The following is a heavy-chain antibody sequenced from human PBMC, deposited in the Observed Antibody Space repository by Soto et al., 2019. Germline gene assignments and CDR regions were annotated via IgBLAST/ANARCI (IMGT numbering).Heavy chain of an antibody. J-gene: IGHJ4*02. CDR3: ARAVAGPFDY. CDR2: ISYDGSNK. D-gene: IGHD6-19*01. V-gene: IGHV3-30-3*01. Sequence: VQLVESGGGVVQPGRSLRLSCAASGFTFSSYAMHWVRQAPGKGLEWVAVISYDGSNKYYADSVKGRFTISRDNSKNTLYLQMNSLRAEDTAVYYCARAVAGPFDYWGQGTLVTVSS. CDR1: GFTFSSYA.